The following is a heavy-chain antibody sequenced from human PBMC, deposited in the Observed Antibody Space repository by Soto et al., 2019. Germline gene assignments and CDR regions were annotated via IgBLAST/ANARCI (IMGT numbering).Heavy chain of an antibody. CDR3: ATLRPRIVVVVRTIPS. V-gene: IGHV4-59*08. CDR2: IYYSGST. Sequence: NPSETLSLTCTVSGGSISSYYWSWIRQPPGKGLEWIGYIYYSGSTNYNPSLKSRVTISVDTSKNQFSLKLSSVTAADTAVYYCATLRPRIVVVVRTIPSWGQGILVTVS. J-gene: IGHJ4*02. D-gene: IGHD2-15*01. CDR1: GGSISSYY.